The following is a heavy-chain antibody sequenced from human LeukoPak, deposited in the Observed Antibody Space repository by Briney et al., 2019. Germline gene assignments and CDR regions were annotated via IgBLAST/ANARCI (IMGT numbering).Heavy chain of an antibody. CDR3: ARGLRIQNYYYGMDV. CDR1: GGSFSGYY. Sequence: SETLSLTCAVYGGSFSGYYWSWIRQPPGKGLEWIEEINHSGSTNYNPSLKSRVTISVDTSKNQFSLKLSSVTAADTAVCYCARGLRIQNYYYGMDVWGQGTTVTVSS. CDR2: INHSGST. D-gene: IGHD5-18*01. J-gene: IGHJ6*02. V-gene: IGHV4-34*01.